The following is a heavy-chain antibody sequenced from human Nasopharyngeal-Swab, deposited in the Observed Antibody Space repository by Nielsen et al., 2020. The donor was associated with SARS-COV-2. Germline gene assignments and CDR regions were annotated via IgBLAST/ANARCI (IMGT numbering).Heavy chain of an antibody. V-gene: IGHV3-9*01. Sequence: VRQAPGKGLEWVSGISWNSGSIGYADSVKGRFTISRDNAKNSLYLQMNSLRAEDTALYYCAKGRSGWSYYGMDVWDQGTTVTVSS. CDR2: ISWNSGSI. J-gene: IGHJ6*02. CDR3: AKGRSGWSYYGMDV. D-gene: IGHD6-19*01.